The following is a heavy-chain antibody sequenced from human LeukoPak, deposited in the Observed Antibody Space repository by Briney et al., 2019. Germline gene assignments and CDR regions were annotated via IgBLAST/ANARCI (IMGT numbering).Heavy chain of an antibody. J-gene: IGHJ4*02. CDR1: GGSISSSSHY. CDR2: IYYSGST. CDR3: ARHNSLGRYFDWFPFDY. Sequence: SETLSLTCTVSGGSISSSSHYWGWIRQPPGKGLEWIGSIYYSGSTYYNPSLKSRVTISVDTSKNQFSLKLSSVTAADTAVYYCARHNSLGRYFDWFPFDYWGQGTLVTVSS. D-gene: IGHD3-9*01. V-gene: IGHV4-39*01.